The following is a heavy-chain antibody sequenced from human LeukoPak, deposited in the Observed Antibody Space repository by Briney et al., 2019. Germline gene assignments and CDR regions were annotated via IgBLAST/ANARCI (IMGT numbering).Heavy chain of an antibody. Sequence: PGGSLRLSCAASGFTFSSYAMHWVRQAPGRGLEWVANIKQDGSETYYVDSVKGRFTISRDNARNALYLQMNSLRAEDTAVYYCARGHYYMDVWGKGTTVTVSS. CDR1: GFTFSSYA. CDR2: IKQDGSET. CDR3: ARGHYYMDV. J-gene: IGHJ6*03. V-gene: IGHV3-7*01.